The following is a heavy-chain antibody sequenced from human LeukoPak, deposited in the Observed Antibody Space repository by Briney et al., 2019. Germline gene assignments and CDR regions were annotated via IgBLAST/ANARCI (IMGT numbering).Heavy chain of an antibody. CDR3: ARLGPGVPAAMWFDP. Sequence: PGESLRLSCAASGFTFSIYSMNWVRRAPGKGLEWVSYISGSSSTIYYADSVKGRFTISRDNAKNSLYLQMNSLRAEDTAVYYCARLGPGVPAAMWFDPWGQGTLVTVSS. CDR1: GFTFSIYS. CDR2: ISGSSSTI. J-gene: IGHJ5*02. D-gene: IGHD2-2*01. V-gene: IGHV3-48*01.